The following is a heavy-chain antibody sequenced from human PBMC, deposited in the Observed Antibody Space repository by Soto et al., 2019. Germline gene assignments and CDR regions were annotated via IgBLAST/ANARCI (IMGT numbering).Heavy chain of an antibody. J-gene: IGHJ4*02. CDR1: GFSLSTRDVG. CDR3: THCRGGVASF. CDR2: VYWDDSK. Sequence: QITLNESGPTLVKPTQTLTLTCTFSGFSLSTRDVGVGWIRQPPGEALEWLGVVYWDDSKTYSPSLESRLTITKDPSKNQVVLRMTKMDPVDTATYYCTHCRGGVASFWGQGTLVTVSS. D-gene: IGHD2-2*01. V-gene: IGHV2-5*02.